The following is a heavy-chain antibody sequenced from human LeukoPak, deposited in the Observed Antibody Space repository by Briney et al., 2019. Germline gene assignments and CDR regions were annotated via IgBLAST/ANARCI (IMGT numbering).Heavy chain of an antibody. CDR2: ISGSGGGT. CDR1: GITLSNYG. D-gene: IGHD3-10*01. J-gene: IGHJ4*02. V-gene: IGHV3-23*01. CDR3: AKRGVVIRVILVGFHKEAYYFDS. Sequence: PGGSLRLSCSVSGITLSNYGMSWVRQAPGKGLEWVAGISGSGGGTNYADSVKGRFTISRDNPKNTLYLQVNSLRAEDTAVYFCAKRGVVIRVILVGFHKEAYYFDSWGQGALVTVSS.